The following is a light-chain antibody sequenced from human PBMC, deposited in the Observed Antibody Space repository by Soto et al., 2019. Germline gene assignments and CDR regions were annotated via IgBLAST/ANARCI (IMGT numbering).Light chain of an antibody. V-gene: IGKV1-13*02. CDR1: QGISSA. J-gene: IGKJ2*01. CDR3: QQFNSYHRFMYT. CDR2: DAS. Sequence: AIQLTQSPSSLSASVGDRVTITCLASQGISSALAWYQQKPGKAPKLLIYDASSLESGVPSRFSGSGSGTDFTLTLSSLQPEDFATYYCQQFNSYHRFMYTFGQGTKLEIK.